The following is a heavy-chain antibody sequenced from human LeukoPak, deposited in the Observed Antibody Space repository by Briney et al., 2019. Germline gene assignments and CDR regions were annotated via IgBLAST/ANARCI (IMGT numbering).Heavy chain of an antibody. CDR2: IYTSGST. CDR1: GGSISSYY. D-gene: IGHD6-19*01. CDR3: AREGRIAVAGNFDY. Sequence: PSETLSLTCTVSGGSISSYYWSWIRQPAGKGLEWIGRIYTSGSTNYNPSLKSRVTMSVDTSKNQFSLKLSSVTAADTAVYYCAREGRIAVAGNFDYWGQGTLVTVSS. V-gene: IGHV4-4*07. J-gene: IGHJ4*02.